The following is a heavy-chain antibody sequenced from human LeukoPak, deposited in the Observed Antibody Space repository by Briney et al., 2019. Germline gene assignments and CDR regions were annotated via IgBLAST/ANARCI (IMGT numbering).Heavy chain of an antibody. CDR3: ARDLRSTRAGTGYYGMDV. CDR1: GGSFSGYY. J-gene: IGHJ6*02. CDR2: INHSGST. Sequence: PSETLSLTCAVYGGSFSGYYWSWIRQPPGKGLEWIGEINHSGSTNYNPSPKSRVTISVDKSKNQFSLKLSSVTAADTAVYYCARDLRSTRAGTGYYGMDVWGQGTTVTVSS. V-gene: IGHV4-34*01. D-gene: IGHD6-19*01.